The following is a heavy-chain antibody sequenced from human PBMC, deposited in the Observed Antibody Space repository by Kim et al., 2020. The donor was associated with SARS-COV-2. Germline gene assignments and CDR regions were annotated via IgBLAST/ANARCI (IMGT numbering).Heavy chain of an antibody. CDR1: GYTFTSYG. D-gene: IGHD6-19*01. Sequence: ASVKVSCKASGYTFTSYGISWVRQAPGQGLDWMGWISAYNGNTKYAPKLQGRVTMTTDTSTSTAYMELRSLRSDDTAVYYCARIAVAGPGPGFDYWGQGTLVTVSS. J-gene: IGHJ4*02. CDR3: ARIAVAGPGPGFDY. CDR2: ISAYNGNT. V-gene: IGHV1-18*01.